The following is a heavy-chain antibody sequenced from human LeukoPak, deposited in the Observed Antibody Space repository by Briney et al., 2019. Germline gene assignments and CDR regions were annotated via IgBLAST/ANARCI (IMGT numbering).Heavy chain of an antibody. CDR2: MNPNSGNT. CDR1: GYTFTSYD. Sequence: ASVKVSCKASGYTFTSYDINWVRQATGQGLEWMGWMNPNSGNTGYAQKFQGRVTMTRNTSISTAYMEPSSLRSEDTAVYYCARVALPYCSGGSCYSSYYYYYYYMDVWGEGTTVTISS. CDR3: ARVALPYCSGGSCYSSYYYYYYYMDV. V-gene: IGHV1-8*01. D-gene: IGHD2-15*01. J-gene: IGHJ6*03.